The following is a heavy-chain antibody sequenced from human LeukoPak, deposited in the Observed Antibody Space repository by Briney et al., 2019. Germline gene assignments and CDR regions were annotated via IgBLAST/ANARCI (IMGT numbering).Heavy chain of an antibody. J-gene: IGHJ4*02. CDR3: AREALGATGY. CDR2: ISSSSSYI. V-gene: IGHV3-21*01. Sequence: GGSLRLSCAASGFTFSSYSMNWVRQAPGKGLEWVSSISSSSSYIYYADSVKGRFTISRDNAKNSLYLQMNSLRAEDTAVYHCAREALGATGYWGQGTLVTVSS. D-gene: IGHD1-26*01. CDR1: GFTFSSYS.